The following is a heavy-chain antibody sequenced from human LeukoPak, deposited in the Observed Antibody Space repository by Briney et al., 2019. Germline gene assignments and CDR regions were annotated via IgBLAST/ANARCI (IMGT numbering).Heavy chain of an antibody. J-gene: IGHJ4*02. V-gene: IGHV3-7*01. Sequence: GGSLRLSCAASRFTFTSYWMNWVRQAPGKGLEWVANIKPDGDTYYVDSAKGRFTISRDNAKNSLYLQMNSLRAEDTAVYYCAREDGTFDYWGQGALATVPS. CDR3: AREDGTFDY. CDR2: IKPDGDT. CDR1: RFTFTSYW. D-gene: IGHD1-1*01.